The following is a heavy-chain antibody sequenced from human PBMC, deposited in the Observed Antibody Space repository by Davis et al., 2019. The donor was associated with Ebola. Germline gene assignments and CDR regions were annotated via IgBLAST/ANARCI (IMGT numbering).Heavy chain of an antibody. CDR2: IYTGDSDT. D-gene: IGHD7-27*01. J-gene: IGHJ3*02. CDR3: ASLRRTITGMDDGFDI. Sequence: GESLKISCMDSGNSFASHWIGWVRQMPGKGLEWMGIIYTGDSDTRYSPSFRGQVTISADKSSKTAFLQWSSLKASDTAMYYCASLRRTITGMDDGFDIWGQGTMVTVSS. CDR1: GNSFASHW. V-gene: IGHV5-51*01.